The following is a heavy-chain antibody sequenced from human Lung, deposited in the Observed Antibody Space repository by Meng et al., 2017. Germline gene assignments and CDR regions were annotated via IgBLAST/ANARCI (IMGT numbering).Heavy chain of an antibody. V-gene: IGHV1-18*01. CDR3: ARGTPGRSYCDY. Sequence: HVQLLQSGAEVKQPRASLKVSCKASDYTFTGYGVCWVRQAPGQGLVWMAWLGAHPGDTSFAPKFLGRVTVTADTATATAYMELRSLRSDDTAVYYCARGTPGRSYCDYWGLGTLVTVSS. J-gene: IGHJ4*02. CDR2: LGAHPGDT. D-gene: IGHD3-10*01. CDR1: DYTFTGYG.